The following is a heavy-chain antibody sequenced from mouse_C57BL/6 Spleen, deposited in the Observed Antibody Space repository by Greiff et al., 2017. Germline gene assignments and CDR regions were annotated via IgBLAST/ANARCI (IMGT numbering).Heavy chain of an antibody. J-gene: IGHJ1*03. CDR2: ISSGSSTI. Sequence: EVKVVASGGGLVKPGGSLKLSCAASGFTFSDYGMHWVRQAPEKGLAWVAYISSGSSTIYYADTVKGRFTISRDNAKNTLFLQMTSLRSEDTAMYYCANYYGSHWYFDVWGTGTTVTVSS. CDR1: GFTFSDYG. CDR3: ANYYGSHWYFDV. D-gene: IGHD1-1*01. V-gene: IGHV5-17*01.